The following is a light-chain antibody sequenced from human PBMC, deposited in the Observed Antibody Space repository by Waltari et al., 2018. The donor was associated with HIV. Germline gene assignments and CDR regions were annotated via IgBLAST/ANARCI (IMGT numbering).Light chain of an antibody. CDR3: GTWDSSLSVWV. J-gene: IGLJ3*02. Sequence: SVSAAPGQKVTISCSGSSSNIGNNFVSWYQQLPGTAPKLLIYDNNKRPSGIPDRFSGSKSGTSATLGITGLQTGDEADYYCGTWDSSLSVWVFGGETNLTVL. CDR1: SSNIGNNF. V-gene: IGLV1-51*01. CDR2: DNN.